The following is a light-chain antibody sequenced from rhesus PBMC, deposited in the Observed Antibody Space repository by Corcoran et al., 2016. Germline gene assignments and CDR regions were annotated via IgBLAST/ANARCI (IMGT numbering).Light chain of an antibody. J-gene: IGKJ2*01. Sequence: DIQMTQSPSSLSASVGDRVTITCRASQTISSYLAWYQQKPGKVPKLLIYAASTWQSGVPSRFSGSGSGTDFTLTISSLQPEDFATYYCQQHNSHPYSFGQGTKVEIK. CDR3: QQHNSHPYS. V-gene: IGKV1-44*03. CDR1: QTISSY. CDR2: AAS.